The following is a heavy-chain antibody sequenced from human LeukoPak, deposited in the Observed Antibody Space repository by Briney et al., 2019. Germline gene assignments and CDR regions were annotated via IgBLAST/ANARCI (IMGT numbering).Heavy chain of an antibody. Sequence: PSETLSLTCTVSGGSISSSSHYWGWIRQPPGKGLEWIGPIYYSGSTNYNPSLKSRVTISIDTSKNHFSLKLSSVTAADTAEYYCARRPLSTSWSTFDYWGQGTLVTVSS. D-gene: IGHD6-13*01. CDR3: ARRPLSTSWSTFDY. V-gene: IGHV4-39*02. CDR2: IYYSGST. CDR1: GGSISSSSHY. J-gene: IGHJ4*02.